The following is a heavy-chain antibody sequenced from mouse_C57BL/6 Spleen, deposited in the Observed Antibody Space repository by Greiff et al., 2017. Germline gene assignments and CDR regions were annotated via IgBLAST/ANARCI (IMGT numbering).Heavy chain of an antibody. CDR1: GFTFSDYY. Sequence: EVMLVESEGGLVQPGSSMKLSCTASGFTFSDYYMAWVRQVPEKGLEWVANINYDGSSTYYLDSLKSRFIISRDNAKNILYLQMSSLKSEDTATYYCAREYGGAMDYWGQGTSVTVSS. CDR3: AREYGGAMDY. CDR2: INYDGSST. V-gene: IGHV5-16*01. J-gene: IGHJ4*01. D-gene: IGHD1-1*02.